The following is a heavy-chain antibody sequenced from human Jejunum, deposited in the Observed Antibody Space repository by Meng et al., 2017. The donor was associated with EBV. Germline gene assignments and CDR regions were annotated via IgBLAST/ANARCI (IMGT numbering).Heavy chain of an antibody. CDR2: INSDGSKT. CDR3: VRGPPPDT. J-gene: IGHJ5*02. CDR1: GFTLSSYW. Sequence: VKRGESGGGLVQPGDSLRLSCAASGFTLSSYWMHWVRQAPGKGLVWVSRINSDGSKTNYADSVKGRFTISRDIAKNTLYLQLNSLRADDTAVYYCVRGPPPDTWGQGTLVTVSS. V-gene: IGHV3-74*01.